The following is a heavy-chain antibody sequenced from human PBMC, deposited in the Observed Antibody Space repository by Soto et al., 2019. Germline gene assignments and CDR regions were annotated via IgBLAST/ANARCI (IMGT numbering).Heavy chain of an antibody. D-gene: IGHD2-15*01. Sequence: EVQLLESGGGLVQPGGSLRLSCAASGFTFSSYAMSWVRQAPGKGLEWVSAISGSGGSTYYADAVKGRFTISRDNSKNTLYLQMNSLRAEDTAVYYCAKVDGIVVVAATVDYWGQGTLVTVSS. CDR2: ISGSGGST. J-gene: IGHJ4*02. V-gene: IGHV3-23*01. CDR1: GFTFSSYA. CDR3: AKVDGIVVVAATVDY.